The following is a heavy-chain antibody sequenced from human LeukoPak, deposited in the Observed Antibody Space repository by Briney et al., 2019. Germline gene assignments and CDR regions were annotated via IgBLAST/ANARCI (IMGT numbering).Heavy chain of an antibody. CDR1: GGSISSGGYY. J-gene: IGHJ4*02. V-gene: IGHV4-61*08. CDR3: ARDCSSTSCFPFDY. CDR2: IYYSWST. Sequence: SETLSLTCTVCGGSISSGGYYWIWLRQPPGKGLEWLGYIYYSWSTNYNPSRKSRVTISVDTSKNQFSLKLSSVTAADTAVYYCARDCSSTSCFPFDYWGQGTLVTVSS. D-gene: IGHD2-2*01.